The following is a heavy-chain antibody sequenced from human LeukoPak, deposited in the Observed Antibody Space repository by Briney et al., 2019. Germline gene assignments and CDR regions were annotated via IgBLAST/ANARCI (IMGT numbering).Heavy chain of an antibody. CDR3: ARDLSFDWFPYYFDC. J-gene: IGHJ4*02. Sequence: PSETLSLTCTVSSGSVSNSHYYWAWVRQPPGKGLEWLGSIFYSGNTHYNPSLKSPVTISIDTSKNQFSLKVSSVTAADTAIYYCARDLSFDWFPYYFDCWGQGILVTVSS. CDR1: SGSVSNSHYY. D-gene: IGHD3-9*01. CDR2: IFYSGNT. V-gene: IGHV4-39*07.